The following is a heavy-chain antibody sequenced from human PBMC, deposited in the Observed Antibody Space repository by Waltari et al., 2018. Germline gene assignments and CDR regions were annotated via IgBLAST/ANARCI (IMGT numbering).Heavy chain of an antibody. D-gene: IGHD3-3*01. CDR3: ARAVYYDFHYGMDV. CDR2: IYYSGST. CDR1: GGSISSYY. Sequence: QVQLQESGPGLVKPSETLSLTCTVSGGSISSYYWSWIRQPPGKGLEWIGYIYYSGSTNYNPSLKSRVTISVDTSKNQFSLKLSSVTAADTAVYYCARAVYYDFHYGMDVWGQGTTVTVSS. V-gene: IGHV4-59*01. J-gene: IGHJ6*02.